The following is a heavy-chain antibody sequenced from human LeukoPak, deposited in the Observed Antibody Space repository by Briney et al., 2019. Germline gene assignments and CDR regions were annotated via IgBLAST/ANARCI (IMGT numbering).Heavy chain of an antibody. Sequence: GGSLRLSCAASGFTFDDYAMHWVRQAPGKGLEWVSLISWDGGSTYYADSVKGRFTISRDNSKNSLYLQMNSLRAEDTTLYYCAKDITGYYYMDVWGKGTTVTVSS. J-gene: IGHJ6*03. CDR1: GFTFDDYA. CDR2: ISWDGGST. V-gene: IGHV3-43D*03. CDR3: AKDITGYYYMDV. D-gene: IGHD3-10*01.